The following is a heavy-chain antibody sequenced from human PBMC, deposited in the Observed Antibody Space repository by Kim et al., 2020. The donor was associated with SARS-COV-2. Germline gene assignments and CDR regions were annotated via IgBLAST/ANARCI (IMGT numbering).Heavy chain of an antibody. V-gene: IGHV1-69*13. J-gene: IGHJ6*02. Sequence: SVKVSCKASGGTFSSYAISWVRQAPGQGLEWMGGIIPIFGTANYAQKFQGRVTITADESTSTAYMELSSLRSEDTAVYYCARDGGIPGYSSGLVQYYYYGMDVWGQGTTVTVSS. D-gene: IGHD6-19*01. CDR1: GGTFSSYA. CDR2: IIPIFGTA. CDR3: ARDGGIPGYSSGLVQYYYYGMDV.